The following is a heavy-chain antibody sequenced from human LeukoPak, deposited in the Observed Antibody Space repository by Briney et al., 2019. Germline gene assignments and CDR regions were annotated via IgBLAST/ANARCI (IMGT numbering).Heavy chain of an antibody. CDR1: GGTFSSYT. CDR2: IIPILGIA. CDR3: AREIDTGYFDY. J-gene: IGHJ4*02. V-gene: IGHV1-69*04. Sequence: SVKVSCKASGGTFSSYTISWVRQAPGQGLEWMGRIIPILGIANYAQKFQGRVTIAANKSTSTAYMELSSLRSEDTAVYYCAREIDTGYFDYWGQGTLVTVSS. D-gene: IGHD3-9*01.